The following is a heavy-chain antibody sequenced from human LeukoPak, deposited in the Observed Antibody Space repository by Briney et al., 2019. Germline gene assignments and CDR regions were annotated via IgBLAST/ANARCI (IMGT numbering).Heavy chain of an antibody. CDR3: ARVGRYSSGWYGDYYYYMDV. D-gene: IGHD6-19*01. CDR1: GFTFSSYA. CDR2: ISYDGSNK. V-gene: IGHV3-30*04. Sequence: GGSLRLSCAASGFTFSSYAMHWVRQAPGKGLEWVAVISYDGSNKYYADSVKGRFTISRDNAKNSLYLQMNSLRAEDTAVYYCARVGRYSSGWYGDYYYYMDVWGKGTTVTISS. J-gene: IGHJ6*03.